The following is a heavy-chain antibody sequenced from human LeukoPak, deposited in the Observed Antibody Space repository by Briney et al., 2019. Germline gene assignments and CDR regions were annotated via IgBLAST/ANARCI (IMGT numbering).Heavy chain of an antibody. CDR3: ARARPETRDGYHY. Sequence: GGSLRLSCAASGFTFSSYSMNWVRQAPGKGLEWVSYIGSSSSTIYYADSVKGRFTISRDNAKNSLYLQMNSLRDEDTAVYYCARARPETRDGYHYWGQGTLVTVSS. CDR2: IGSSSSTI. D-gene: IGHD5-24*01. J-gene: IGHJ4*02. CDR1: GFTFSSYS. V-gene: IGHV3-48*02.